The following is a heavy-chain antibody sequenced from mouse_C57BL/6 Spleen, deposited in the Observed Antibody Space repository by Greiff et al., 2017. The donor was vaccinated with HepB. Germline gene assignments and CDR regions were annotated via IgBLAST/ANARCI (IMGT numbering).Heavy chain of an antibody. CDR1: GYTFTSYT. V-gene: IGHV1-4*01. J-gene: IGHJ4*01. D-gene: IGHD1-1*01. Sequence: VKLVESGAELARPGASVKMSCKASGYTFTSYTMHWVKQRPGQGLEWIGYINPSSGYTKYNQKFKDKATLTADKSSSTAYMQLSSLTSEDSAVYYCARFALREGAMDYWGQGTSVTVSS. CDR3: ARFALREGAMDY. CDR2: INPSSGYT.